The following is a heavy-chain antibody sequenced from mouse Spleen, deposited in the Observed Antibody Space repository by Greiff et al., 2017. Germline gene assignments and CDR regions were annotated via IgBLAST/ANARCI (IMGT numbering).Heavy chain of an antibody. CDR1: GFTFSDYG. J-gene: IGHJ3*01. CDR2: ISNLAYSI. Sequence: EVQLVESGGGLVKPGGSLKLSCAASGFTFSDYGMAWVRQAPGKGPEWVAFISNLAYSIYYADTVTGRFTISRENAKNTLYLEMSSLRSEDTAMYYCARHGDYDAYWGQGTLVTVSA. CDR3: ARHGDYDAY. D-gene: IGHD2-4*01. V-gene: IGHV5-15*01.